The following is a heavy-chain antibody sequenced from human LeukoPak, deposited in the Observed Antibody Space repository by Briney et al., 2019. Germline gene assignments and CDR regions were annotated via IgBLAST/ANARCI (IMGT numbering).Heavy chain of an antibody. D-gene: IGHD6-13*01. J-gene: IGHJ4*02. CDR2: ISYSGNT. CDR3: ASPGIIRAGTDRGFDY. Sequence: PSETLSLTCTVSGGSISNYYWSWIRQPPGKGLEWIGFISYSGNTNYNPSLKSRVTISIDTSKSQFSLKLSSVTAADMAVYYCASPGIIRAGTDRGFDYWGQGTLVTVSS. CDR1: GGSISNYY. V-gene: IGHV4-59*01.